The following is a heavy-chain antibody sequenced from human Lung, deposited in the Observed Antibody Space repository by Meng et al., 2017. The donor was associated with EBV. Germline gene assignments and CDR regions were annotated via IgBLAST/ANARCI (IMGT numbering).Heavy chain of an antibody. CDR1: GRAFSSSY. D-gene: IGHD5-18*01. CDR3: ARGVSDTAMVPYYFDY. V-gene: IGHV4-34*01. CDR2: INYSGIT. J-gene: IGHJ4*02. Sequence: VQLQQWGVGLLKPSQPLSLTCGVSGRAFSSSYWSWIRQPPGKGLEWIGQINYSGITNYNPSLKSRVTISVDRSKNQFSLKLSSVTAADTAVYYCARGVSDTAMVPYYFDYWGQGTLVTVSS.